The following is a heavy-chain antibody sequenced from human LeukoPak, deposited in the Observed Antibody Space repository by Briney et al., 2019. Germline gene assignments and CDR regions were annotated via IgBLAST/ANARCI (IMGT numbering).Heavy chain of an antibody. V-gene: IGHV3-49*04. J-gene: IGHJ4*02. CDR1: GFTFGDYA. D-gene: IGHD2-15*01. CDR2: IRRKPYGGTT. Sequence: GGSLRLSCTASGFTFGDYAMSWVRQAPGEGPEWVGLIRRKPYGGTTEYAASVKGRFTISRDDSHSIAYLQMNSLKTEGTTVYDCTCSIDYWGRGTVVTVSS. CDR3: TCSIDY.